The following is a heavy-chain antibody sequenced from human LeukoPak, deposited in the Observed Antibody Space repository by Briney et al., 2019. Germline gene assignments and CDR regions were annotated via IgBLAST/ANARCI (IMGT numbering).Heavy chain of an antibody. CDR3: AKRARDGYNSHVDY. Sequence: PGGSLRLSCAASGFIFSNYAMNWVRQAPGKGLESVSDISGSGSETHYAEFVKGRFTVTRDNYKNTLYLQMNSLRGEDTAVYYCAKRARDGYNSHVDYWVQGTLVSVSS. D-gene: IGHD5-24*01. CDR2: ISGSGSET. J-gene: IGHJ4*02. CDR1: GFIFSNYA. V-gene: IGHV3-23*01.